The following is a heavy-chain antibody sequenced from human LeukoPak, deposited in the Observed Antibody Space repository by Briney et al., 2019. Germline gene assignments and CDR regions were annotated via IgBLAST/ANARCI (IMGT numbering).Heavy chain of an antibody. D-gene: IGHD3-10*01. CDR2: IYYSGST. V-gene: IGHV4-31*03. J-gene: IGHJ6*04. Sequence: SETLSLTCTVSGGSISSGGYYWSWIRQHPGKGLEWIGYIYYSGSTYYNPSLKSRVTISVDTSKNQFSLKLSSVTAADTAVYYCASALNGAMVRGRYYYYYGKDVWGKGTTVTVSS. CDR3: ASALNGAMVRGRYYYYYGKDV. CDR1: GGSISSGGYY.